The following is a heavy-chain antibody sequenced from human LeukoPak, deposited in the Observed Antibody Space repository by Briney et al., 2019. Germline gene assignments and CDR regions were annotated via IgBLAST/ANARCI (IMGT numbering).Heavy chain of an antibody. V-gene: IGHV1-18*01. D-gene: IGHD6-19*01. CDR1: GYTFTSYG. CDR2: ISAYNGNT. CDR3: ARGLRRYSSGRRAYYFDY. J-gene: IGHJ4*02. Sequence: ASVKVSCKASGYTFTSYGISWVRQAPGQGLEWMGWISAYNGNTNYAQKLQGRVTMTTDTSTSTAYMELRSLRSDDTAVYYCARGLRRYSSGRRAYYFDYWGQGTLVTVSS.